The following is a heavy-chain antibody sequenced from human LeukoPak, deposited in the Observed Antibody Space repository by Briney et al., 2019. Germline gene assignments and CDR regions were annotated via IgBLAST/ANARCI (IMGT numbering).Heavy chain of an antibody. CDR3: AREGDSSGWYTNYCFDY. CDR1: GFTFSSYS. D-gene: IGHD6-19*01. J-gene: IGHJ4*02. CDR2: ISSSSSYI. V-gene: IGHV3-21*01. Sequence: GGSLRLSCAASGFTFSSYSMNWVRQAPGKGLEWVSSISSSSSYIYYADSVKGRFTISRDNAKNSLYLQMNSLRAEDTAVYYCAREGDSSGWYTNYCFDYWGQGTLVTVSS.